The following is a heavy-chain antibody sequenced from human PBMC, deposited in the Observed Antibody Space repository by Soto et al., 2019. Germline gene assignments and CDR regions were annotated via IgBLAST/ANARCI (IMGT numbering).Heavy chain of an antibody. D-gene: IGHD3-22*01. CDR3: AQVPYYYDRRHRDEAWEI. V-gene: IGHV2-5*01. J-gene: IGHJ3*02. CDR2: IYWNDDK. CDR1: GFSLSTSGLG. Sequence: SGPTLVNRTQTLTLTCTFSGFSLSTSGLGVGWIRQPPGHSLEGLALIYWNDDKRYSPSLKSRLTITKDTSKNQVVLKMTKMDPGDTATYFCAQVPYYYDRRHRDEAWEIWGKQTLVSASS.